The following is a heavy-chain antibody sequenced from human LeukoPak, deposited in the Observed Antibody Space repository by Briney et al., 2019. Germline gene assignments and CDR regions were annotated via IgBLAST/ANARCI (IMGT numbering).Heavy chain of an antibody. CDR3: ARYSSSTEDY. J-gene: IGHJ4*02. V-gene: IGHV3-30*02. CDR2: IRYDGSNK. D-gene: IGHD6-6*01. Sequence: GGSLRLSCAASGFTFSDYYMSWIRLAPGKGLEWVAFIRYDGSNKYYADSVKGRFTISRDNSKNTLYLQMNSLRAEDTAVYYCARYSSSTEDYWGQGTLVTVSS. CDR1: GFTFSDYY.